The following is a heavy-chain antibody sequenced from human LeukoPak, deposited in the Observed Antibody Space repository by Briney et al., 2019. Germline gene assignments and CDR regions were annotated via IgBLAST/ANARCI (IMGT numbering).Heavy chain of an antibody. V-gene: IGHV3-33*01. D-gene: IGHD3-22*01. CDR2: IWYDGSNK. Sequence: GRSLRLSCAASGFTFSSYGMHGVRQAPGKGLEWVAVIWYDGSNKYYADSVKGRFTISRDNSKNTLYLQMNSLRAEDTAVYYCARSTWNVVVINFDYWGQGTLVTVSS. J-gene: IGHJ4*02. CDR3: ARSTWNVVVINFDY. CDR1: GFTFSSYG.